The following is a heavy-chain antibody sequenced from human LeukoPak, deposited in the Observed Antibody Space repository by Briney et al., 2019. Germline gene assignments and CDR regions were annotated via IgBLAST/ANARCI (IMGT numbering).Heavy chain of an antibody. Sequence: PGGSLRLSCAASGFTFSSYGMHWVRQAPGKGLEWVAVIWYDGSNKYYADSVKGRFTISRDNSKNTLYLQMNSLRAEDMAVYYCARGSMVRGTPWYFDYWGQGTLVTVSS. CDR3: ARGSMVRGTPWYFDY. CDR1: GFTFSSYG. CDR2: IWYDGSNK. J-gene: IGHJ4*02. V-gene: IGHV3-33*01. D-gene: IGHD3-10*01.